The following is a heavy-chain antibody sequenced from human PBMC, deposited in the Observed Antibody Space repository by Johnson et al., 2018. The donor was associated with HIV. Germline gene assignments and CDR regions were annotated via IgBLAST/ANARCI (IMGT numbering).Heavy chain of an antibody. CDR1: GFTFSSYA. V-gene: IGHV3-30-3*01. Sequence: QVQLVESGGGVVQPGRSLRLSCAASGFTFSSYAMHWVRQAPGKGLEWVAVISYDGSNKYYADSVKGRFTISRDNSKNTLFLQMNSLGTEDTAVYFCASEASFAPRPETAFDVWGQGTKVTVSS. CDR2: ISYDGSNK. CDR3: ASEASFAPRPETAFDV. J-gene: IGHJ3*01. D-gene: IGHD2/OR15-2a*01.